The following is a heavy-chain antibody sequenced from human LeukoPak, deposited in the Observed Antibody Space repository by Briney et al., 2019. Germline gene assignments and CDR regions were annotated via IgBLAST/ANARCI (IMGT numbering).Heavy chain of an antibody. CDR1: GYTFTSYG. V-gene: IGHV1-18*01. CDR2: ISAYNGNT. CDR3: ARDSRKADYYGMDV. Sequence: ASVKVSCKASGYTFTSYGISWVRQAPGQGLEWVGWISAYNGNTNYAQKLQGRVTMTTDTSTSTAYMELRSLRSDDTAVYYCARDSRKADYYGMDVWGQGTTVTVSS. J-gene: IGHJ6*02.